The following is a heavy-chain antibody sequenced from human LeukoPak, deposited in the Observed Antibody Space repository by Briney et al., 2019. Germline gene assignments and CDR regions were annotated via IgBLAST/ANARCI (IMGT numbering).Heavy chain of an antibody. Sequence: GGSLRLSCAASGFTFSSCGMHWVRQAPGKGLEWVAVIWYDGTNKYYADSVKGRFTISRDNSKNTLFLQMNSLRAEDTAIYYCSSGWFYWGQGILVTVSS. CDR3: SSGWFY. CDR2: IWYDGTNK. V-gene: IGHV3-33*01. CDR1: GFTFSSCG. D-gene: IGHD6-19*01. J-gene: IGHJ4*02.